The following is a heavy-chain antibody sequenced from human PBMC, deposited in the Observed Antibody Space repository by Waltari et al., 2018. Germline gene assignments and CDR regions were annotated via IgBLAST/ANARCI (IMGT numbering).Heavy chain of an antibody. CDR1: GFTFSDYW. V-gene: IGHV3-74*01. CDR3: TTDMPNSRFDP. Sequence: EMKMVESGGGLVQPGGSLRLSCATSGFTFSDYWMHWVRQAPGKGLGWVEHIKNDGNKPTYADSVKGRFTISRDNAKNTLYLQMNSLTAEDTAVYYCTTDMPNSRFDPWGQGSLVTVSS. D-gene: IGHD2-2*01. J-gene: IGHJ5*02. CDR2: IKNDGNKP.